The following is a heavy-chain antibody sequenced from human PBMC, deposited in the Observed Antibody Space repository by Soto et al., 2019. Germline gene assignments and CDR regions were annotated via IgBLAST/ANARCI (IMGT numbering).Heavy chain of an antibody. J-gene: IGHJ6*02. CDR2: ISAYNGNT. Sequence: ASVKVSCKASGYTFTSYGISWVRPAPGQGLEWMGWISAYNGNTNYAQKLQGRVTMTTDTSTSTAYMELRSLRSDDTAVYYCARDHDSSGWVDYYYYYGMDVWGQGTTVTVSS. V-gene: IGHV1-18*01. D-gene: IGHD6-19*01. CDR3: ARDHDSSGWVDYYYYYGMDV. CDR1: GYTFTSYG.